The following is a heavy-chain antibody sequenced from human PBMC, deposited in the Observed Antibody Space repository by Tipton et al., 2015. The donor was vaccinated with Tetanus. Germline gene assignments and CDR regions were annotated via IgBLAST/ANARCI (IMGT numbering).Heavy chain of an antibody. J-gene: IGHJ2*01. CDR2: KYHSGSA. D-gene: IGHD2-2*01. V-gene: IGHV4-39*01. CDR3: ARPHYQYWYFDL. Sequence: TLSLTCNVSGASVTSNGYYWGWIRQPPGKGPEWIGSKYHSGSAYYNPSLRSRVTISVDTSKNQFSLKLSSVTAADTAVYYCARPHYQYWYFDLWGRGTLVTVSS. CDR1: GASVTSNGYY.